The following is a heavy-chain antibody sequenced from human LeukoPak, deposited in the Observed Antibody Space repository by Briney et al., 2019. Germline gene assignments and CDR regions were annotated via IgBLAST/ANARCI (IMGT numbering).Heavy chain of an antibody. CDR1: GFTVSSSY. J-gene: IGHJ6*02. Sequence: GSLRLSCAASGFTVSSSYMTWVRQAPGKGLEWVSVIYSGGTTYYADSVKGRFTISRDNSKNTLYLQMNSLRAEDTAVYYCARGIPYCSSTSCYESLYGMDVWGQGTTVTVSS. CDR2: IYSGGTT. CDR3: ARGIPYCSSTSCYESLYGMDV. D-gene: IGHD2-2*01. V-gene: IGHV3-53*01.